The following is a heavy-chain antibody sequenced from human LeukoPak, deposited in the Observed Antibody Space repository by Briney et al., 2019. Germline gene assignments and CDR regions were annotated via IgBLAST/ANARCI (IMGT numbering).Heavy chain of an antibody. D-gene: IGHD5-12*01. V-gene: IGHV3-64*04. CDR2: ISSNGGST. J-gene: IGHJ4*02. CDR1: GFTFSSYA. CDR3: ARGFRGYDPFDY. Sequence: GGSLRLSCSASGFTFSSYAMHWVRQAPGKGLEYVSAISSNGGSTYYADSVKGRFTISRDNAKNTLYLQMNSLRVEDTAVYYCARGFRGYDPFDYWGQGTLVTVSS.